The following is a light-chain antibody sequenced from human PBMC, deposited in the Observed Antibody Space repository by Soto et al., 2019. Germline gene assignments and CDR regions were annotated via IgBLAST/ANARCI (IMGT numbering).Light chain of an antibody. V-gene: IGKV1-27*01. Sequence: DIQMPPSPSSLSASVGDRVTITCRASQGISNYLAWYQQTPGKVPKLLIYAASTLQSGVPSRFSGSGSGTDFTLTITSLQPEDVATYYCQKYNSAPITCGQGTRREIK. CDR1: QGISNY. J-gene: IGKJ5*01. CDR2: AAS. CDR3: QKYNSAPIT.